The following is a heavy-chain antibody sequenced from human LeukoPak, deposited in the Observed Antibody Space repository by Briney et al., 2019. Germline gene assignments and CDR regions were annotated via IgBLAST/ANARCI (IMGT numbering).Heavy chain of an antibody. D-gene: IGHD2-2*03. CDR3: ARVGGYCSSVSNCYRDY. V-gene: IGHV3-21*01. Sequence: PGGSLRLSCAASGFTFSIYSMNWVRQAPGKGLEWVSCISSGGTNIYYADSVRGRFTISRDNAKNSLYLQMNSLRAEDTAVYYCARVGGYCSSVSNCYRDYWGQGTLVTVSS. CDR1: GFTFSIYS. J-gene: IGHJ4*02. CDR2: ISSGGTNI.